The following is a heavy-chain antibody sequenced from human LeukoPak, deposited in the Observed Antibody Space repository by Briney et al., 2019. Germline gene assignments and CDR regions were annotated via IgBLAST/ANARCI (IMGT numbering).Heavy chain of an antibody. Sequence: GGSLRLSCTASGFPFSDYSMNWVRQAPGKGLEWISYIGISSGNTKYADSVKGRFTISADNAKNSLYLQMNSLRVEDTAVYYCARDHNYAFDNWGQGTLVSISS. CDR3: ARDHNYAFDN. V-gene: IGHV3-48*04. CDR2: IGISSGNT. J-gene: IGHJ4*02. CDR1: GFPFSDYS. D-gene: IGHD1-1*01.